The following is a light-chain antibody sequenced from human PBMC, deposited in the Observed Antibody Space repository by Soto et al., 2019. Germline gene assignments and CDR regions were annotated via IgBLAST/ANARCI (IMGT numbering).Light chain of an antibody. J-gene: IGLJ3*02. V-gene: IGLV2-14*01. Sequence: QSALTQPASVSGSPGQSITISCTGTSSDVGGYNYVSWFQQHPGKAPKLIIYEVTNRPSGVSKRFSGSKSGNTASLTISGLQAEDEADYYCVSYTTSDTWVFGGGTKLTVL. CDR1: SSDVGGYNY. CDR2: EVT. CDR3: VSYTTSDTWV.